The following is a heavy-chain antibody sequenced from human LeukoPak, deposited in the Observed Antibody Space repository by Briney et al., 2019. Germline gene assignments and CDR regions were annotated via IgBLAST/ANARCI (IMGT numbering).Heavy chain of an antibody. V-gene: IGHV5-10-1*01. CDR3: ATGASKVTTDFANY. J-gene: IGHJ4*02. CDR1: GSSFTNYW. Sequence: GESLKTSCKGSGSSFTNYWITWVGQIHGKGLEWMGRMDPSDSYTKFSPSFEGHVTISVDKSLSTAFLQWNSLKASDSAMYYCATGASKVTTDFANYWGQGSQVAVSS. D-gene: IGHD4-17*01. CDR2: MDPSDSYT.